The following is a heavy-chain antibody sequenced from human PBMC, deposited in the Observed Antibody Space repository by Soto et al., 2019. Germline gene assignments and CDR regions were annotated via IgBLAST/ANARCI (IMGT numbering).Heavy chain of an antibody. CDR1: GGTFSSYA. Sequence: ASVKVSCKASGGTFSSYAISWVRQAPGQGLEWMGGIIPIFGTANYAQKFQGRVTITADESTSTAYMELSSLRSEDTAVYYCAGPRIAAAGKALGNYYYYGMNVWGQGTTVTVSS. CDR2: IIPIFGTA. J-gene: IGHJ6*02. V-gene: IGHV1-69*13. D-gene: IGHD6-13*01. CDR3: AGPRIAAAGKALGNYYYYGMNV.